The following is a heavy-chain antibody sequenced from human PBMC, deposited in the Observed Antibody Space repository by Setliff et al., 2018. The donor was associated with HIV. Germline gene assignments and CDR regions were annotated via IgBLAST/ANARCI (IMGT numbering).Heavy chain of an antibody. Sequence: PSETLSLTCNVSGGSISGYFWTWIRQPAGKGLEWIGRIYTSGITNYNPSLKSRLSMSIDTSKNHFSLRLTSVTAADTAVYYCARDLPELTGRSFDPWGQGIQVTVSS. V-gene: IGHV4-4*07. D-gene: IGHD7-27*01. CDR3: ARDLPELTGRSFDP. CDR2: IYTSGIT. CDR1: GGSISGYF. J-gene: IGHJ5*02.